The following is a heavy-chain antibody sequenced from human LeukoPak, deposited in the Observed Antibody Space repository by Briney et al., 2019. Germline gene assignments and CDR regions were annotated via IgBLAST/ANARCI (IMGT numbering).Heavy chain of an antibody. CDR1: GYTFTSYG. Sequence: ASVKVSCKASGYTFTSYGISWVRQAPGQGLEWMGWISAYNGNTNYAQKFQGRVTITTDESTSTAYMELSSLRSEDTAVYYCASSDYGGNSRYYFDYWGQGTLVTVSS. V-gene: IGHV1-18*01. CDR2: ISAYNGNT. J-gene: IGHJ4*02. D-gene: IGHD4-23*01. CDR3: ASSDYGGNSRYYFDY.